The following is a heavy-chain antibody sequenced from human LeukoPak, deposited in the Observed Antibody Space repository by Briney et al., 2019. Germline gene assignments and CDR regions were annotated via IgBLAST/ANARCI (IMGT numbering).Heavy chain of an antibody. CDR1: GFTFSNYA. D-gene: IGHD3-16*01. Sequence: GGSLRLSCAASGFTFSNYAMSWVRQAPGQGLDWVSAISDSGVTAYYADSVKGRFTISRDNSKSTLYLQMNSLRAEDTAVYYCANLNAPYWGNFDYWGQGTLVTVSS. CDR2: ISDSGVTA. V-gene: IGHV3-23*01. J-gene: IGHJ4*02. CDR3: ANLNAPYWGNFDY.